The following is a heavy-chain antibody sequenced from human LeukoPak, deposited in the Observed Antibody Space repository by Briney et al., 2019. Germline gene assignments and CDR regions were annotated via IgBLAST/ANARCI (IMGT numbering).Heavy chain of an antibody. CDR1: GFTFSSYG. D-gene: IGHD3-16*01. Sequence: GGSLRLSCAASGFTFSSYGMNWVRQVPGKGLEWVSSVSSSSSYIYYADSVNGRFTISRDNAKNSLYLKMNSPRAEDTAVYYCARVVNTLAGGYWGQGTLVTVSS. J-gene: IGHJ4*02. CDR2: VSSSSSYI. CDR3: ARVVNTLAGGY. V-gene: IGHV3-21*01.